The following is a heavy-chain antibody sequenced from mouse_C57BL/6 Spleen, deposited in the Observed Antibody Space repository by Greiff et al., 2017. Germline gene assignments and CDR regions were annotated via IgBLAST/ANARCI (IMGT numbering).Heavy chain of an antibody. CDR2: IYPGDGDT. Sequence: QVHEKQSGPELVKPGASVKISCKASGYAFSSSWMNWVKQRPGKGLEWIGRIYPGDGDTNYNGKFKGKATLTADKSSSTAYMQLSSLTSEDSAVYFCANDYYGSSYWYFDVWGTGTTVTVSS. CDR3: ANDYYGSSYWYFDV. J-gene: IGHJ1*03. D-gene: IGHD1-1*01. V-gene: IGHV1-82*01. CDR1: GYAFSSSW.